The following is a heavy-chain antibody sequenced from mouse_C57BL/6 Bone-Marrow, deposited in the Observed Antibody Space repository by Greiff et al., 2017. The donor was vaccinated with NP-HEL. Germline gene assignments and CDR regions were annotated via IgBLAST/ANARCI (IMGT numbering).Heavy chain of an antibody. CDR2: IDPANGNT. Sequence: VQLKESVAELVRPGASVKLSCTASGFNIKNTYMHWVKQRPEQGLEWIGRIDPANGNTKYAPKFQGKATITADTSSNTAYLQLSSLTSEDTAIYYCAIFLILLRPYAMDYWGQGTSVTVSS. V-gene: IGHV14-3*01. CDR3: AIFLILLRPYAMDY. CDR1: GFNIKNTY. J-gene: IGHJ4*01. D-gene: IGHD1-1*01.